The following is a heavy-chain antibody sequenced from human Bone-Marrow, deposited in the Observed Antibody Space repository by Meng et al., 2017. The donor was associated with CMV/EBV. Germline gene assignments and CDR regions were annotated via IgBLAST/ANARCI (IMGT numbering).Heavy chain of an antibody. Sequence: GESLKISCAASGFTFSTYWMSWVRQVPGKGLEWVATINQDGNGKYYADSVKGRFTISRDNSKNTLYLQMNSLRAEDTAVYYCAKVLSVWRREPAPRGPFDYWGQGTLVTVSS. J-gene: IGHJ4*02. CDR3: AKVLSVWRREPAPRGPFDY. D-gene: IGHD2-2*01. CDR1: GFTFSTYW. CDR2: INQDGNGK. V-gene: IGHV3-7*01.